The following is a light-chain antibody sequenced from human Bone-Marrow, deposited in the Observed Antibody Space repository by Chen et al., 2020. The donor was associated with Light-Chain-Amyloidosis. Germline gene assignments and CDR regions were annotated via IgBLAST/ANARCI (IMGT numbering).Light chain of an antibody. CDR3: QHYGTSPLT. V-gene: IGKV3-20*01. CDR1: QTISSNY. J-gene: IGKJ4*01. Sequence: EIVLTQSPGTLSLSPGEGANLSCRASQTISSNYLTWYQQKFGQAPWLLIYGSSSRATGIPGRFTGRGSGTDFTLTISSLEPEDFAMYYCQHYGTSPLTFGGGTKVEI. CDR2: GSS.